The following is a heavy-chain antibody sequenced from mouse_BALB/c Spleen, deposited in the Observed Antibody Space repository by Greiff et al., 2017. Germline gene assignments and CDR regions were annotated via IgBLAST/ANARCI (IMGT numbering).Heavy chain of an antibody. CDR3: ARNYGNYEGIYAMDY. D-gene: IGHD2-1*01. CDR1: GYSITSDYA. CDR2: ISYSGST. V-gene: IGHV3-2*02. J-gene: IGHJ4*01. Sequence: EVQLQQSGPGLVKPSQSLSLTCTVTGYSITSDYAWNWIRQFPGNKLEWMGYISYSGSTSYNPSLKSRISITRDTSKNQFFLQLNSVTTEDTATYYCARNYGNYEGIYAMDYWGQGTSVTVSS.